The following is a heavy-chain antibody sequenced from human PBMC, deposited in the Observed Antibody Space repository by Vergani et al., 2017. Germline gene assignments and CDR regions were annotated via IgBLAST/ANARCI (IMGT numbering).Heavy chain of an antibody. V-gene: IGHV4-39*01. CDR2: IYSSGST. CDR1: GGSISSSSYY. J-gene: IGHJ4*02. D-gene: IGHD5-18*01. CDR3: ASYVDTAMRGYDFVPRIDY. Sequence: QLQLQESGPGLVKPSETLSLTCTVSGGSISSSSYYWGWIRQPPGKGLGWIGSIYSSGSTYYNPFRKSRVTISVDTSKNQFSLKLSSVTAADTAVYYCASYVDTAMRGYDFVPRIDYWGQGTLVTVSS.